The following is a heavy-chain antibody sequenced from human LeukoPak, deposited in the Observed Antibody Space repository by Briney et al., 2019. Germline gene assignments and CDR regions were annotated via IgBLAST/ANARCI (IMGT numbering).Heavy chain of an antibody. CDR1: GGTFSSYA. CDR3: ARGYCSSTSCYEGFNY. V-gene: IGHV1-69*06. J-gene: IGHJ4*02. D-gene: IGHD2-2*01. CDR2: IIPIFGTA. Sequence: SVKVSCKASGGTFSSYAISWVRQAPGQGLEWMGGIIPIFGTANYAQKFQGRVTITADKSTSTAYMEPSSLRSEDTAVYYCARGYCSSTSCYEGFNYWGQGTLVTVSS.